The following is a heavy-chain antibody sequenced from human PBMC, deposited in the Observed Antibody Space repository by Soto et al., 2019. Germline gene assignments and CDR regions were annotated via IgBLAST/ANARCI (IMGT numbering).Heavy chain of an antibody. CDR3: ARDPDTGDPGGFDY. D-gene: IGHD7-27*01. CDR2: IYYSGST. J-gene: IGHJ4*02. V-gene: IGHV4-31*03. Sequence: PSETLSLTCTVSGGSISSGGYYWSWIRQHPGKGLEWIGYIYYSGSTYYNPSLKSRVTISVDTSKNQFSLKLSSVTAADTAVYYCARDPDTGDPGGFDYWGQGTLVTVSS. CDR1: GGSISSGGYY.